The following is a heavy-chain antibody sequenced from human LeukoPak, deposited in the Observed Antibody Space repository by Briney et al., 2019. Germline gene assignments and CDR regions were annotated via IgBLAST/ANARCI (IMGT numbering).Heavy chain of an antibody. CDR1: GFTFSSYE. Sequence: GGSLRLSCAASGFTFSSYEMNWVRQAPGKGLEWVSYISSSGSTIYYADSVKGRFTISRDNAKNSLYLQMNSLRAEDTAVYYCARDAEGYYDILTGYYVNTNDAFDIWGQGTMVTVSS. CDR2: ISSSGSTI. V-gene: IGHV3-48*03. J-gene: IGHJ3*02. CDR3: ARDAEGYYDILTGYYVNTNDAFDI. D-gene: IGHD3-9*01.